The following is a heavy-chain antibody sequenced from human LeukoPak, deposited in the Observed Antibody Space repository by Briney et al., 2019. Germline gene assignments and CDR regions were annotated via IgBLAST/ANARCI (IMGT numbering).Heavy chain of an antibody. CDR2: INSDGSST. Sequence: GGSLRLSCAASGFTFSIYWMHWVRQTPGKGLVWVSRINSDGSSTSYADSVKGRFTISRDNAKNTLYLQMNSLRAEDTAVYYCARVGGYYDSSGYDYYYYGMDVWGQGTTVTVSS. J-gene: IGHJ6*02. D-gene: IGHD3-22*01. V-gene: IGHV3-74*01. CDR3: ARVGGYYDSSGYDYYYYGMDV. CDR1: GFTFSIYW.